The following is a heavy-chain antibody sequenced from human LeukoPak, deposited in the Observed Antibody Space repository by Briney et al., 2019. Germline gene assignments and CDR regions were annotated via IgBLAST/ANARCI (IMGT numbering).Heavy chain of an antibody. D-gene: IGHD3-22*01. CDR2: IYHSGTT. J-gene: IGHJ1*01. V-gene: IGHV4-38-2*02. CDR3: ARRRYYDSTGFLD. Sequence: SETLSLTCTVSSYSISSGYYWGWIRQPPGKGLEWIGGIYHSGTTYYNPSLKSRVTISVDTSKNQFSLKLNSVTAADTAVYYCARRRYYDSTGFLDWGQGSLVSVSS. CDR1: SYSISSGYY.